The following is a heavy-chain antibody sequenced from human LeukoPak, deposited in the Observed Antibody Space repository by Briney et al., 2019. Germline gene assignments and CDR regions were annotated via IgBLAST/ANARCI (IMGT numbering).Heavy chain of an antibody. J-gene: IGHJ5*02. CDR3: AKDWGSSDWYNYFDP. Sequence: GTSLRLSCAVSGFTIRIYGMHWVRQAPGKGREWVAMISHDGGAKYYGDSVKGRFTISRDDSKNTLYLQMNSLSTEDTALYYCAKDWGSSDWYNYFDPWGQGTLVTVSS. CDR1: GFTIRIYG. V-gene: IGHV3-30*18. D-gene: IGHD6-19*01. CDR2: ISHDGGAK.